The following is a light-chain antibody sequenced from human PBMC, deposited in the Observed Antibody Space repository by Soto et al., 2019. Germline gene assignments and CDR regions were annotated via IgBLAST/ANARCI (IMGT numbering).Light chain of an antibody. V-gene: IGKV3-11*01. Sequence: EVVLTQSPVTLSLSPGERATLSCRASQSFRGLLAWYQQKPGQAPRLLIYEAYNRATGIPPRVSGSGSGTDVTLTISSLEPEDSAVYYCQRRHMWPITFGQGTRLEIK. CDR2: EAY. CDR3: QRRHMWPIT. CDR1: QSFRGL. J-gene: IGKJ5*01.